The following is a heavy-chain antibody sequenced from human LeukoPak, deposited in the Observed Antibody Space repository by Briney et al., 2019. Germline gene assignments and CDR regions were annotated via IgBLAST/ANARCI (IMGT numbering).Heavy chain of an antibody. CDR3: AGVRSGNWFDP. CDR2: IKQDGSAK. Sequence: PGGSLRLSCAASGFTFSSSLMSWVRQAPGKGLEWVAHIKQDGSAKNYVDSVKGRFTISRDNAKNSLDLQMNSLRAEGMAVYYCAGVRSGNWFDPWGQGTLVTVSS. CDR1: GFTFSSSL. J-gene: IGHJ5*02. V-gene: IGHV3-7*01. D-gene: IGHD7-27*01.